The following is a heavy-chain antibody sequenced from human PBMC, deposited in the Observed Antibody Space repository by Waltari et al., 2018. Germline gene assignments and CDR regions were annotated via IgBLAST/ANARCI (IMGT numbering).Heavy chain of an antibody. CDR2: ISSSSSTI. CDR3: ARFQGAAAGYFDY. Sequence: EVQLVESGGGLVQPGGSLRLSCAASGFTFSSYSMNWVRQAPGKGLEWVSYISSSSSTIYYADSVKGRFTISRDNAKNSLYLQMNSLRAEDTAVYYCARFQGAAAGYFDYWGQGTLVTVSS. J-gene: IGHJ4*02. CDR1: GFTFSSYS. V-gene: IGHV3-48*04. D-gene: IGHD6-13*01.